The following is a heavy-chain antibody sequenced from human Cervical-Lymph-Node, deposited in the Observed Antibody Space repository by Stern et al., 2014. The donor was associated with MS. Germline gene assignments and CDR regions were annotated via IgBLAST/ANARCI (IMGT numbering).Heavy chain of an antibody. Sequence: EVQLVESGAEVKKPGESLKISCKSSGYTFTNYWIGWVRQMPGKGLEWMGIIYPGDSDTRYSPSFQGQVTISVDKSISTIYLQWSSLKASDSAMYYCAKVGSAYGGTYVSRASYWGQGTLVAVSS. V-gene: IGHV5-51*03. CDR3: AKVGSAYGGTYVSRASY. CDR1: GYTFTNYW. D-gene: IGHD1-26*01. J-gene: IGHJ4*02. CDR2: IYPGDSDT.